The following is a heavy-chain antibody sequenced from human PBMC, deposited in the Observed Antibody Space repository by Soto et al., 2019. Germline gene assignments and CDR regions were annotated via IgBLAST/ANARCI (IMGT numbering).Heavy chain of an antibody. CDR2: IYYSGST. J-gene: IGHJ3*02. CDR3: ARWVGWELLRHAFDI. V-gene: IGHV4-31*03. Sequence: QVQLQESGPGLVKPSQTLSLTCTVSGGSISSGGYYWSWIRQHPGKGLEWIGYIYYSGSTYYNPSLTSRVTIPVHTSKTQFSLKLSSVPAADTAVYYCARWVGWELLRHAFDIWGQGTMVTVSS. CDR1: GGSISSGGYY. D-gene: IGHD1-26*01.